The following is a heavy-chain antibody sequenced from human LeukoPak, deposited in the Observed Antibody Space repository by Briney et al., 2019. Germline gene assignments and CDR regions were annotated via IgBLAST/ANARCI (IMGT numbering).Heavy chain of an antibody. CDR1: GFIFSNAW. CDR3: AKSMTLQWRGFFDL. Sequence: GGSLRLSCAASGFIFSNAWMSWVRQAPGKGLEWVSAISGSGGSTYYADSVKGRFTISRDNSKNTLYLQMNSLRAEDTAIYYCAKSMTLQWRGFFDLWGRGTHVTVSS. CDR2: ISGSGGST. V-gene: IGHV3-23*01. D-gene: IGHD6-19*01. J-gene: IGHJ2*01.